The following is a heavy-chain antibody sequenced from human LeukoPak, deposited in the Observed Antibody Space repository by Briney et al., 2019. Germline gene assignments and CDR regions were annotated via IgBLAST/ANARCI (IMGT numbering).Heavy chain of an antibody. Sequence: PSETLSLNCTVSGGSISSYYWSWIRQPPGKGLEWIGYIYYSGSTNYNPSLKSRVTISVDTSKNQFSLKLSSVTAADTAVYYCAREGTAGTAFDIWGQGTMVTVSS. CDR3: AREGTAGTAFDI. V-gene: IGHV4-59*01. D-gene: IGHD6-13*01. J-gene: IGHJ3*02. CDR1: GGSISSYY. CDR2: IYYSGST.